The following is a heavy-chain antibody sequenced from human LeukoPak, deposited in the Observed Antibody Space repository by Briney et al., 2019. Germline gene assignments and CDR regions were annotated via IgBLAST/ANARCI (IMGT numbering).Heavy chain of an antibody. Sequence: GASVKVSCKASGYTFTGYYMHWVRQAPGQGLEWMGWINPNSGGTNYAQKFQGRVTMTRDTSISTAYMELSRLRSDDTAVYYCARGPQPYHYYYYMDVWGKGTTVTVSS. V-gene: IGHV1-2*02. CDR3: ARGPQPYHYYYYMDV. J-gene: IGHJ6*03. CDR1: GYTFTGYY. CDR2: INPNSGGT. D-gene: IGHD6-13*01.